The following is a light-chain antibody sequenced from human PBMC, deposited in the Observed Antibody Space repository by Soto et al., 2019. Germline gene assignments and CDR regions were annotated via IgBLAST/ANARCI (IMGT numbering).Light chain of an antibody. Sequence: QYVLTQPPSVSGAPGQRVTISCTGSSSTIGAGYDVHWYQQLPGTAPKLLIYGNSNRPSGVPDRFSGSKSGTSASLAITGLQAEDEADYYCQSYDSSLSALYVFGTGTKLTVL. CDR1: SSTIGAGYD. CDR3: QSYDSSLSALYV. CDR2: GNS. V-gene: IGLV1-40*01. J-gene: IGLJ1*01.